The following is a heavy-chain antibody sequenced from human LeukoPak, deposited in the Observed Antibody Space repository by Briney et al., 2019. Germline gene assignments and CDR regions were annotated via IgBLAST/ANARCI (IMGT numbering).Heavy chain of an antibody. Sequence: GGSLRLSCAASGFTFSSYEMIWVRQAPGKGVEWVSNISSSGSTIYYADSVKGRFTISRDNAKNSLYLQMNSLRAEDTAVYYCARVRGSLLFWGQGTLVTVSS. CDR3: ARVRGSLLF. V-gene: IGHV3-48*03. CDR1: GFTFSSYE. J-gene: IGHJ4*02. CDR2: ISSSGSTI. D-gene: IGHD1-26*01.